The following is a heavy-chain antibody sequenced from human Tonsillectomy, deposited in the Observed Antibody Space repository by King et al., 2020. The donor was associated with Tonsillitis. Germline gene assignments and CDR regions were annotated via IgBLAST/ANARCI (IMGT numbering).Heavy chain of an antibody. CDR3: SFSHCVGAFDY. CDR1: GVTFSTYN. D-gene: IGHD2-21*01. Sequence: VQLVELGGGLVQPGGSLRLSCAASGVTFSTYNMHWVRQAPGKGLEYVAGITNNGGSTYYANSVKGRFTISRDNSKNTLYLQMGSLRPEGMALYYRSFSHCVGAFDYWGQGTMVTVSS. J-gene: IGHJ3*01. CDR2: ITNNGGST. V-gene: IGHV3-64*01.